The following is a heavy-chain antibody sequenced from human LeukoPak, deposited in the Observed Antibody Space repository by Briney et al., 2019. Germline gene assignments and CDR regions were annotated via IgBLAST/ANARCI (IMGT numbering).Heavy chain of an antibody. D-gene: IGHD4-17*01. J-gene: IGHJ3*02. CDR3: ARGGYGDYANVFDI. V-gene: IGHV4-39*01. CDR2: IYYSGST. Sequence: PSETLSLTCTVSGGSISISSYYWGWLRQPPGQGLEWIGSIYYSGSTYINPSLKSRFTSSVNTSKNQFSLKLSSVTAAETAVYYCARGGYGDYANVFDIWGQGTMVTVSS. CDR1: GGSISISSYY.